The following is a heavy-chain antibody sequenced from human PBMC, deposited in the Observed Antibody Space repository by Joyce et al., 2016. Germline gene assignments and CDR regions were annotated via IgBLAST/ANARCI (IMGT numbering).Heavy chain of an antibody. CDR3: ASIANVRFDY. J-gene: IGHJ4*02. CDR1: GFSFSPNW. D-gene: IGHD3-16*02. Sequence: EVEMVESGGGLVQPGGSLRLSCVVSGFSFSPNWMAGVRQAQEEVLEWLGNRKQDGHEEYYAASVQGRFSFSRDNANNTLYLQMNNLRVEDTAIYYCASIANVRFDYWGQGTLVTVSS. V-gene: IGHV3-7*05. CDR2: RKQDGHEE.